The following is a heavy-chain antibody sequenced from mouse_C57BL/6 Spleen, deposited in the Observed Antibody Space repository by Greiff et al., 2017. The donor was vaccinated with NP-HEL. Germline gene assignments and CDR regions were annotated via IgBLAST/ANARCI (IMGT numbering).Heavy chain of an antibody. CDR1: GYTFTSYG. CDR3: ARSEEQSDY. J-gene: IGHJ4*01. Sequence: VQVVESGAELARPGASVKLSCTASGYTFTSYGISWVKQRTGQGLEWIGEIYPRSGNTYYNEKFQGKATLTADKSSSTAYMELRSLTSEDSAVYFCARSEEQSDYWGQGTSVTVSS. CDR2: IYPRSGNT. D-gene: IGHD6-1*01. V-gene: IGHV1-81*01.